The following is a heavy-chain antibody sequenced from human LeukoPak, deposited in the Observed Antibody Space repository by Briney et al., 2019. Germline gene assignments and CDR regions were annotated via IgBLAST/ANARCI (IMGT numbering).Heavy chain of an antibody. V-gene: IGHV1-2*02. CDR2: INPNSGGT. CDR3: ARGGGYYDILTGYPH. D-gene: IGHD3-9*01. CDR1: GYTFNGYY. J-gene: IGHJ4*02. Sequence: ASVKVSCKSSGYTFNGYYMHWVRQAPGQGLEWMGWINPNSGGTNYAQKFQGRVTMTRDTSISTAYMELRSLRSDDTAVYYCARGGGYYDILTGYPHWGQGTLVTVSS.